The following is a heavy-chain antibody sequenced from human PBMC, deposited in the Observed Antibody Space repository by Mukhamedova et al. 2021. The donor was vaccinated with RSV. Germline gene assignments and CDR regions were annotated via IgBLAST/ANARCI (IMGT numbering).Heavy chain of an antibody. V-gene: IGHV3-53*01. Sequence: AEYMGGRFTISRDNSKNTLYLQMNSLRVEDTAVYYCTGGGLGYNYASPFDYWGQGTPVTVSS. D-gene: IGHD5-18*01. CDR3: TGGGLGYNYASPFDY. J-gene: IGHJ4*02.